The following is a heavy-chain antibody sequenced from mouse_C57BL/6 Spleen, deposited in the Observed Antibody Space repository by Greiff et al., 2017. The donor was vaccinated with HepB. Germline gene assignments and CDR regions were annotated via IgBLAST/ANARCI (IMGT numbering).Heavy chain of an antibody. CDR2: INPNNGGT. V-gene: IGHV1-22*01. Sequence: VQLQQSGPELVKPGASVKMSCKASGYTFTDYNMHWVKQSHGKSLEWIGYINPNNGGTSYNQKFKGKATLTVNKSSSTAYMELRSLTSEDSAVYNCARDLGSSPWFAYWGQGTLVTVSA. D-gene: IGHD1-1*01. CDR1: GYTFTDYN. J-gene: IGHJ3*01. CDR3: ARDLGSSPWFAY.